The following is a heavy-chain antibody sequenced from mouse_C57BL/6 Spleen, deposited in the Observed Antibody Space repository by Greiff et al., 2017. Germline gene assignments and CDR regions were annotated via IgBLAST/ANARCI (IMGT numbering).Heavy chain of an antibody. D-gene: IGHD1-1*02. J-gene: IGHJ3*01. CDR3: ARRWETPSWFAY. CDR1: GFTFSSYG. CDR2: ISSGGSYT. Sequence: DVHLVESGGDLVKPGGSLKLSCAASGFTFSSYGMSWVRQTPDKRLEWVATISSGGSYTYYPDSVKGRFTISRDNAKNTLYLQMRSLKSEDTARYSCARRWETPSWFAYWGQGTLVTVSA. V-gene: IGHV5-6*01.